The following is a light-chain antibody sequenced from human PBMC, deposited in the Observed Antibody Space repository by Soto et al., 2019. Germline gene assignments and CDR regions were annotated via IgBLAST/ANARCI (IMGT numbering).Light chain of an antibody. CDR2: GNR. CDR1: NSNLGASYD. V-gene: IGLV1-40*01. Sequence: QSVLTQPPSVSGTPGQRVTISCTGNNSNLGASYDVHWYQQLPGAAPKLVISGNRNRPSGVPERFSGSKSGTSASLAITGLQAEDEADYYCQAYDYSLTAFVFGGGTKLTVL. CDR3: QAYDYSLTAFV. J-gene: IGLJ3*02.